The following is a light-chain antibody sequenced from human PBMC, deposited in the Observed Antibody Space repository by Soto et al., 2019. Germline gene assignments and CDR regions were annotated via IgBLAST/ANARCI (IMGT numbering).Light chain of an antibody. CDR3: QQYGSSPIT. CDR2: GAS. Sequence: EIVLTQSPGTLSLSPGERATLSGRASQSVSSSYLAWYQQKPGHTPRLLISGASSRATGIPDRFSGSGSGTDFTLTISRLEPEDFAVYYCQQYGSSPITFGKGTRLEIK. J-gene: IGKJ5*01. CDR1: QSVSSSY. V-gene: IGKV3-20*01.